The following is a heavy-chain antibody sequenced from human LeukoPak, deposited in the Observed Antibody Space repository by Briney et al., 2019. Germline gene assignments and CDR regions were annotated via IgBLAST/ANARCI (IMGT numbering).Heavy chain of an antibody. Sequence: GGSLRLSCAASGFTFSSYAMSWVRQAPGKGLEWVSAISGSGGSTYYADSVKGRFTISRDNSKNTLYLQMNSLRAEDTAVYYCAKGPDLDTAMVWSEFDYWGQGTPVTVSS. V-gene: IGHV3-23*01. J-gene: IGHJ4*02. CDR2: ISGSGGST. CDR1: GFTFSSYA. CDR3: AKGPDLDTAMVWSEFDY. D-gene: IGHD5-18*01.